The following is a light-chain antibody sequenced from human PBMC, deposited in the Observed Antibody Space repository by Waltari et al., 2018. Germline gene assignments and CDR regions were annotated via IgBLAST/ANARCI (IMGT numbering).Light chain of an antibody. CDR1: SRAVATYKY. CDR3: TSYTTSTTWV. Sequence: QSALTQPASVSGSPGQSVTISCTGSSRAVATYKYVSRYQQHPGQVPKLMIYEVSNRPSGVSNRFSGSKSGNTASLTISGLQAEDEADYYCTSYTTSTTWVFGGGTKLTVL. V-gene: IGLV2-14*01. J-gene: IGLJ3*02. CDR2: EVS.